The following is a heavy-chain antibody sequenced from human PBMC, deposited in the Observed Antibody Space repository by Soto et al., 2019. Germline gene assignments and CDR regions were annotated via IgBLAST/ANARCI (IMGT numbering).Heavy chain of an antibody. V-gene: IGHV3-23*01. D-gene: IGHD4-17*01. CDR2: ISGSGGST. CDR1: GFTFSSYA. CDR3: AKHRPRDYGDYDFRYYFDY. Sequence: GGSLRLSCAASGFTFSSYAMSWVRQAPGKGLEWVSAISGSGGSTYYADSVKGRFTISRANSKNTLYLQMNSLRAEDTAVYYCAKHRPRDYGDYDFRYYFDYWGQGTLVTVSS. J-gene: IGHJ4*02.